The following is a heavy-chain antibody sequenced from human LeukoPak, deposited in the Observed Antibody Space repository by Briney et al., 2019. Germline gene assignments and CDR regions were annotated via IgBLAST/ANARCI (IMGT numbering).Heavy chain of an antibody. CDR2: IYYSGST. CDR3: ARDSGPIRGGHY. D-gene: IGHD3-10*01. V-gene: IGHV4-39*01. J-gene: IGHJ4*02. CDR1: GGSISSSSYY. Sequence: SETLSLTCTVSGGSISSSSYYWGWIRQPPGKGLAWIGSIYYSGSTYYNPSLKSRVTISVDTSKNQFSLKLSSVTAADTAVYYCARDSGPIRGGHYWGQGTLVTVSS.